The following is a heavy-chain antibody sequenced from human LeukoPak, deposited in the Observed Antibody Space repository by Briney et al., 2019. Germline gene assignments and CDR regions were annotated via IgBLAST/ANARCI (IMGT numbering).Heavy chain of an antibody. V-gene: IGHV1-3*01. CDR1: GYTFTSYG. CDR3: ARIGNYDSSIDY. CDR2: INAGNGNT. J-gene: IGHJ4*02. Sequence: ASVKVSCKASGYTFTSYGISWVRQAPGQRLEWMGWINAGNGNTKYSQKFQGRVTITRDTSASTAYMELSSLRSEDTAVYYCARIGNYDSSIDYWGQGTLVTVSS. D-gene: IGHD3-22*01.